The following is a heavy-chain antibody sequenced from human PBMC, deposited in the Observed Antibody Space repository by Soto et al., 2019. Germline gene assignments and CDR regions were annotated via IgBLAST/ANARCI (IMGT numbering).Heavy chain of an antibody. D-gene: IGHD2-15*01. CDR3: AKPGHCSGGSCYSDFAFDI. CDR1: GYTFTGYY. Sequence: ASVKVSCKASGYTFTGYYMHWVRQAPGQGLEWMGWINAGNGNTKYSQKFQGRVTITRDTSASTAYMELSSLRSEDTAVYYCAKPGHCSGGSCYSDFAFDIWGQGTMVTVSS. V-gene: IGHV1-3*01. J-gene: IGHJ3*02. CDR2: INAGNGNT.